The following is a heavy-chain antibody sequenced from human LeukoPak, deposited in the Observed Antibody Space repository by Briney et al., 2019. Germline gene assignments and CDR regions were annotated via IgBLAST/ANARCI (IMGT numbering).Heavy chain of an antibody. CDR3: ARLRTYYYDSSGYYLFDY. V-gene: IGHV4-34*01. J-gene: IGHJ4*02. CDR1: GGSFSGYY. Sequence: SETLSLTCAVYGGSFSGYYWSWIRQPPGKGLEWIGEINHYGSTNYNPSLKSRVTISVDTSKNQFSLRLSSVTAADTAVYYCARLRTYYYDSSGYYLFDYWGQGTLVTVSP. D-gene: IGHD3-22*01. CDR2: INHYGST.